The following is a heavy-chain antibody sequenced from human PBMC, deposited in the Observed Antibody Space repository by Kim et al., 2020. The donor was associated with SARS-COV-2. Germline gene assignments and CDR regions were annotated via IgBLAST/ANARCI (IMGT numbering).Heavy chain of an antibody. Sequence: SVKVSCKASGGTFSSYAISWVRQAPGQGLEWMGGIIPIFGTANYAQKFQGRVTITADESTSTAYMELSSLRSEDTAVYYCARDRGYILTGYQRGDPSYYYYGMDVWGQGITVTVSS. CDR2: IIPIFGTA. V-gene: IGHV1-69*13. D-gene: IGHD3-9*01. CDR3: ARDRGYILTGYQRGDPSYYYYGMDV. J-gene: IGHJ6*02. CDR1: GGTFSSYA.